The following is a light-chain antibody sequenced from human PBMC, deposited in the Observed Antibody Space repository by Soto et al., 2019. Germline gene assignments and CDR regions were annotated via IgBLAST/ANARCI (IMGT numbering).Light chain of an antibody. CDR3: TSHAGRNNYV. Sequence: QSALTQPPSASGSPGQSVTISCTGTSSDVGGYNYVSWYQQHPGKAPKLLISEVSKRPSGVPDLFSGSKSGNTASLTVSGLQAEDEADYYCTSHAGRNNYVVGTGTKLTVL. J-gene: IGLJ1*01. CDR2: EVS. V-gene: IGLV2-8*01. CDR1: SSDVGGYNY.